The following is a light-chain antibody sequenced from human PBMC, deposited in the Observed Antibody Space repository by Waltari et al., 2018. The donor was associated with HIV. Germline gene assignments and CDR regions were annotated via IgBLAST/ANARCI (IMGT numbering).Light chain of an antibody. J-gene: IGKJ4*01. V-gene: IGKV4-1*01. CDR3: QQYHTTPLT. CDR1: QSLLDSSINKDF. CDR2: WAA. Sequence: LVNTQSPDSLAVALGGRAHLHRQASQSLLDSSINKDFLAWYQQKPGQPPKILVYWAAARESGVPDRFSGGGAETNFTLTINSLKAEDVAVYYCQQYHTTPLTFGGGTRVEIK.